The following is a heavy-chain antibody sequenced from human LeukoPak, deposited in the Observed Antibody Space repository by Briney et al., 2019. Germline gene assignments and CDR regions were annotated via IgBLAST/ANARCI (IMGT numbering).Heavy chain of an antibody. V-gene: IGHV1-18*01. CDR3: ARDAVPAAIGWFDP. Sequence: ASVKVSCKASGYTFTSYGISWVRQAPGQGLEWMGWISAYNGDTNYAQKLQGRVTMTTDTSTSIAYMELRSLRSDDTAVYYCARDAVPAAIGWFDPWGQGTLVTVSS. CDR2: ISAYNGDT. J-gene: IGHJ5*02. D-gene: IGHD2-2*01. CDR1: GYTFTSYG.